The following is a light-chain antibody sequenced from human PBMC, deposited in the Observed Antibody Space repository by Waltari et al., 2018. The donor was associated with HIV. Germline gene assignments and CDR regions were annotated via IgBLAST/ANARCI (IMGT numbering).Light chain of an antibody. CDR3: QQYGSSPFT. CDR1: QSVSSCY. J-gene: IGKJ3*01. CDR2: GAS. Sequence: EIVLTQSPGTLSLFPGERATLSCRASQSVSSCYLAWYQPKPGQAPRLLIYGASSRATGIPDRFSGSGSGTDFTLTISRLEPEDFAVYYCQQYGSSPFTFGPGTKVDIK. V-gene: IGKV3-20*01.